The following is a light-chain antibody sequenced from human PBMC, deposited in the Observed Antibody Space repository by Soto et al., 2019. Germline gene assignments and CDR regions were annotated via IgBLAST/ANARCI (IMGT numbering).Light chain of an antibody. J-gene: IGLJ3*02. CDR1: NSNIGAECG. CDR2: NNN. V-gene: IGLV1-40*01. Sequence: QSVLTQPPSVSGAPGQRVTISCTGTNSNIGAECGVAWYQQFPGTPPKLLIYNNNNRPSGVPARFSGSKSATSASLAISGLQPADEADYYCQSYDTNVVGLVFGPGTKLTVL. CDR3: QSYDTNVVGLV.